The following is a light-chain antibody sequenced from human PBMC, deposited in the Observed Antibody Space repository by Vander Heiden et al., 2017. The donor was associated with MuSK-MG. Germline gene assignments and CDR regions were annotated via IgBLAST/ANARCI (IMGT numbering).Light chain of an antibody. V-gene: IGKV4-1*01. J-gene: IGKJ4*01. CDR1: QSVLYSSNNKNY. CDR3: QQYYDPPLT. Sequence: DIVVTQSPDCLAVSLGERATINCKSSQSVLYSSNNKNYLAWYQQQPGQPPKLLIYWASTRECGVPGRCSGSGSGTDFTLTISSLQAEDVAVYYCQQYYDPPLTFGGGTKVEIK. CDR2: WAS.